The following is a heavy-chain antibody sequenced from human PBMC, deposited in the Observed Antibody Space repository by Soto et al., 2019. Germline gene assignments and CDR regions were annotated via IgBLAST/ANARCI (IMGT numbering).Heavy chain of an antibody. CDR1: GYTFTSYA. V-gene: IGHV1-3*05. Sequence: QVQLVQSGAEEKKPGASVKVSCKASGYTFTSYAMHWVRQAPGQRLEWMGWINAGNGNTKYSQKFQGRVTITRDTCASTAYMELSSMRSEDTAVYYCARSIVVGTALDYWGQRTLVTVSS. D-gene: IGHD2-21*02. CDR2: INAGNGNT. CDR3: ARSIVVGTALDY. J-gene: IGHJ4*02.